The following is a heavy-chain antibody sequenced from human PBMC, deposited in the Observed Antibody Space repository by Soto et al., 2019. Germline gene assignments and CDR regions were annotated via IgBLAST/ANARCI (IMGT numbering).Heavy chain of an antibody. CDR1: GFTVSSNY. Sequence: GGSLRLSCAASGFTVSSNYMSWVRQAPGKGLEWVSVIYSGGSTYYADSVKGRFTISRDNSKNTLYLQMNSLRAEDTAVYYCARAGRGILYAFDIWGQGTMVTVSS. V-gene: IGHV3-53*01. CDR3: ARAGRGILYAFDI. D-gene: IGHD3-10*01. CDR2: IYSGGST. J-gene: IGHJ3*02.